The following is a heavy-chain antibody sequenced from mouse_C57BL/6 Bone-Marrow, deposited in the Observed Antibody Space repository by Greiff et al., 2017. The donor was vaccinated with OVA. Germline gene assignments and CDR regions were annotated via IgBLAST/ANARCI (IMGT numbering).Heavy chain of an antibody. CDR3: TRLLDTMDY. J-gene: IGHJ4*01. V-gene: IGHV5-9-1*02. CDR1: GFTFSSYA. D-gene: IGHD2-1*01. CDR2: ISSGGEYI. Sequence: EVKLMESGAGLVKPGGSLKLSCAASGFTFSSYAMSWVRQTPEKRLEWVAYISSGGEYIYYADTVKGRFTISRDNARNTLYLQMSSLKSEDTAMYYCTRLLDTMDYWGQGTSVTVSS.